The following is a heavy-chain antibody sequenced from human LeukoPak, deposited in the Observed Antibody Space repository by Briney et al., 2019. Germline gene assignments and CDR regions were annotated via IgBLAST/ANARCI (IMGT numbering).Heavy chain of an antibody. CDR2: ISSSSSYI. Sequence: GGSLRLSCAASGSTFSSYSMNWVRQAPGKGLEWVSSISSSSSYIYYADSVKGRFTISRDNAKNSLYLQMNSLRADDTAVYYCARDRSNSWSKDYWGQGTLVTVSS. CDR3: ARDRSNSWSKDY. V-gene: IGHV3-21*01. CDR1: GSTFSSYS. D-gene: IGHD6-13*01. J-gene: IGHJ4*02.